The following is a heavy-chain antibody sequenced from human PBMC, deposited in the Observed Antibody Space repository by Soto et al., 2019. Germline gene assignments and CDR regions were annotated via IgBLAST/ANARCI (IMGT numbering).Heavy chain of an antibody. J-gene: IGHJ4*02. Sequence: RSLTCTVSGDSLSSGGHYWSWIRQHPGKGLEWIGHIYDSVNTYYSPSLRSRVTISADMSKNQFSLNLRSVTAADTAVYYCARVDHRGYFAILTDYWGQGTLVTVSS. CDR2: IYDSVNT. V-gene: IGHV4-31*03. CDR3: ARVDHRGYFAILTDY. CDR1: GDSLSSGGHY. D-gene: IGHD3-9*01.